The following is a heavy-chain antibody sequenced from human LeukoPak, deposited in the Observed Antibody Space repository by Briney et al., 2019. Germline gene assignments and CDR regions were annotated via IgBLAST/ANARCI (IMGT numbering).Heavy chain of an antibody. Sequence: GGSLGLSCAASGFTFSNYAMSWVRQAPGKGLEWASGISGSGGTTYYADSVKGRFTISRGNFNNTLYLQMNRLRAEDTAVYYCAKDINYLGNAFDIWGQGTMVTVSS. J-gene: IGHJ3*02. CDR1: GFTFSNYA. V-gene: IGHV3-23*01. D-gene: IGHD5-24*01. CDR2: ISGSGGTT. CDR3: AKDINYLGNAFDI.